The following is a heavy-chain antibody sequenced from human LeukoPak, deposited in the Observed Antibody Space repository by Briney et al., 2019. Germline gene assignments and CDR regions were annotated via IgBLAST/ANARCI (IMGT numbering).Heavy chain of an antibody. D-gene: IGHD2-21*02. CDR1: GFTFSSYS. Sequence: GGSLRLSCAASGFTFSSYSMNWVRQAPGKGLEWVSSISSSSSYIYYADSVKGRFTISRDNAKNSLYPQMNSLRAEDTAVYYCARDIVGIYCGGDCSPAFDIWGQGTMVTVSS. V-gene: IGHV3-21*01. CDR3: ARDIVGIYCGGDCSPAFDI. J-gene: IGHJ3*02. CDR2: ISSSSSYI.